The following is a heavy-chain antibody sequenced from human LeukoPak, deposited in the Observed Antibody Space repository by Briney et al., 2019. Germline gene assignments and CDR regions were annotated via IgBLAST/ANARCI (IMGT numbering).Heavy chain of an antibody. Sequence: RASVKVSCKASGYTFTGYYMHWVRQAPGQGLEWMGWINPNSGGTNYAQKLQGRVTTTTDTSTSTAYMELRSLRSDDTAVYYCARAETVEEWFDPWGQGTLVTVSS. CDR3: ARAETVEEWFDP. CDR2: INPNSGGT. V-gene: IGHV1-2*02. CDR1: GYTFTGYY. J-gene: IGHJ5*02.